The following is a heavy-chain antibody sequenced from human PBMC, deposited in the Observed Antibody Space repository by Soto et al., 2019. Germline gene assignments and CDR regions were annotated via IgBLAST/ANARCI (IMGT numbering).Heavy chain of an antibody. J-gene: IGHJ5*02. CDR2: IYHSGTT. V-gene: IGHV4-31*03. CDR3: AKTKGYCVSTSCYFDWFDP. D-gene: IGHD2-2*01. CDR1: GDSINSGYYY. Sequence: SETLSLTCTVSGDSINSGYYYWSWIRQHPGKGLEWIGYIYHSGTTYYNPSLKSRLTISVDTSKNQFSLKLSSVTAADTAVYYCAKTKGYCVSTSCYFDWFDPWGQGTLVTVSS.